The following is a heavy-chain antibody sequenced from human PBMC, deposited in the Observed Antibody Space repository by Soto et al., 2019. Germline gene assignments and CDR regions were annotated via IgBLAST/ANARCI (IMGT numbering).Heavy chain of an antibody. J-gene: IGHJ1*01. V-gene: IGHV3-43*01. Sequence: GGSLRLSCAASGFTFDDYTMHWVRQAPGKGLEWVSLISWDGGSTYYADSVKGRLTISRDNSKNSLCLQMNSLRTEDTALYYCAKGETGEYFQHWGQGTLVTVSS. CDR2: ISWDGGST. CDR3: AKGETGEYFQH. CDR1: GFTFDDYT.